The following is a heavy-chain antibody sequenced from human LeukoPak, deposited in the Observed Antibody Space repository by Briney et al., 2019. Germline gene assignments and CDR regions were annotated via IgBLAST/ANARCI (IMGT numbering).Heavy chain of an antibody. CDR3: AFSSYYLQGNYYMDV. CDR2: ISGYNGNT. D-gene: IGHD1-26*01. CDR1: GYTFTGYY. V-gene: IGHV1-18*04. J-gene: IGHJ6*03. Sequence: ASVKVSCKASGYTFTGYYMHWVRQAPGQGLEWMGWISGYNGNTNYAQNLQGRVTMTTDTSTSTVYMELRSLRSDDTAVYYCAFSSYYLQGNYYMDVWGKGTTVTVSS.